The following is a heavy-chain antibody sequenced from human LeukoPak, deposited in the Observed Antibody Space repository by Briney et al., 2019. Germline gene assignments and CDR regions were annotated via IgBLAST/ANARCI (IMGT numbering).Heavy chain of an antibody. J-gene: IGHJ4*02. CDR2: INHSGST. CDR1: VGAFSGDY. D-gene: IGHD3-10*01. CDR3: ASGYYGSGSAN. Sequence: SETLSLSCAGYVGAFSGDYCSWIRHPPGNGLEWIGEINHSGSTNYNPSLKSRVTISVDTSKNQFSLKLSSVTAADTAVYYCASGYYGSGSANWGQGTLVTVSS. V-gene: IGHV4-34*01.